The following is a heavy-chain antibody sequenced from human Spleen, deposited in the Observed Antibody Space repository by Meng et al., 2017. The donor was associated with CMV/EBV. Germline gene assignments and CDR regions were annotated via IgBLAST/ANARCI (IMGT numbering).Heavy chain of an antibody. D-gene: IGHD1-26*01. Sequence: GESLKISCAASGFTFSSYAMSWVRQAPGKGLEWVSAISGSGGSTYYADSVKGRFTISRDNSKNTLYLQMNSLRAEDTAVYYCAKLELCGSNPYYWGQGTLVTVSS. V-gene: IGHV3-23*01. CDR1: GFTFSSYA. CDR3: AKLELCGSNPYY. J-gene: IGHJ4*02. CDR2: ISGSGGST.